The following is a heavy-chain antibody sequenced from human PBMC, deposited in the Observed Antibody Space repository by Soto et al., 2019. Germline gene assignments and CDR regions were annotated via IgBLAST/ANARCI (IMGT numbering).Heavy chain of an antibody. Sequence: QVQLVQSGAEVKKPGSSVKVSCRASGGTFSSYTIVWVRQAPGQGLEWMGGFVPLFGSANIAQKFQGRVTITAETTTSTAYMELSSLTSEDSATYYCAREDDSSGHYSWFDAWGQGTLVTVSS. CDR2: FVPLFGSA. CDR1: GGTFSSYT. V-gene: IGHV1-69*06. CDR3: AREDDSSGHYSWFDA. D-gene: IGHD3-22*01. J-gene: IGHJ5*02.